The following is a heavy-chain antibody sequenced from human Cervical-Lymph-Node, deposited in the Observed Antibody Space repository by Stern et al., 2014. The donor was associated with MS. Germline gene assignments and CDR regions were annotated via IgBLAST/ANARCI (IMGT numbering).Heavy chain of an antibody. D-gene: IGHD2-21*02. V-gene: IGHV1-46*01. CDR2: INPSGHGK. CDR1: GYTFTGHY. CDR3: ARCKAHCGGDSYTFDM. Sequence: VQLLESGAEVKRPGASVKVSCKASGYTFTGHYMHWVRQAPGQGLEWMGIINPSGHGKGSAEKFQGRLTVTSDSSETTDYMELSSLSSDDTAVYYFARCKAHCGGDSYTFDMWGQGTLVTVSS. J-gene: IGHJ3*02.